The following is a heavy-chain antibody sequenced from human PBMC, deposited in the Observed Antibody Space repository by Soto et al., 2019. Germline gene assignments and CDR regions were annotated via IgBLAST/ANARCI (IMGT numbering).Heavy chain of an antibody. Sequence: ASVKVSCKASGYTFTSYGISWVRQAPGQGLEWMGWISAYNGNTNYAQKLQGRVTMTRDTSTSTVYMELSSLRSEDTAVYYCARERGYDFWSGYSRNYYSMDVWGQGTTVTVSS. CDR1: GYTFTSYG. D-gene: IGHD3-3*01. J-gene: IGHJ6*02. V-gene: IGHV1-18*01. CDR3: ARERGYDFWSGYSRNYYSMDV. CDR2: ISAYNGNT.